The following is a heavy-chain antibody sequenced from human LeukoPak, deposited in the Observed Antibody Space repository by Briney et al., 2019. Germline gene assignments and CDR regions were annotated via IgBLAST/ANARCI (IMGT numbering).Heavy chain of an antibody. D-gene: IGHD6-19*01. CDR1: GYTFTNYG. J-gene: IGHJ4*02. Sequence: ASVKVSCKASGYTFTNYGISWVRQAPGQGLEWMGWISGYNGYTNYAQKFQGRVTMTTDTSTSTAYMELRSLRSEDTAVYYCATIAVAGLDYWGQGTLVTVSS. V-gene: IGHV1-18*01. CDR2: ISGYNGYT. CDR3: ATIAVAGLDY.